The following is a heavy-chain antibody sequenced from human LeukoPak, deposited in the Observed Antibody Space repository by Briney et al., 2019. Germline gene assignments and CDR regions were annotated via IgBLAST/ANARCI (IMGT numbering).Heavy chain of an antibody. CDR1: GFTFSSYS. V-gene: IGHV3-48*01. CDR2: ISNTGSTI. Sequence: PGGSLRLPCAASGFTFSSYSMNWVRQAPGKGLEWVSYISNTGSTIYYADSVRGRFTISRDNAKNSLYLQMNSLRAEDTAVYYCARGPYSSSNYFDYWGQGTLVTVSS. D-gene: IGHD6-6*01. J-gene: IGHJ4*02. CDR3: ARGPYSSSNYFDY.